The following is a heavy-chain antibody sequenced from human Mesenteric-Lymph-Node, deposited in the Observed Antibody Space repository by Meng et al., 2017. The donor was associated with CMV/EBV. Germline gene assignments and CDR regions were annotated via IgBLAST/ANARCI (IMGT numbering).Heavy chain of an antibody. Sequence: GGSLRLSCAASGFTFSSYAMSWVRQAPGKGLEWVSAISGSGGSTYYADSVEGRFTISRDNAKNSLYLQMNSLRAEDTAVYYCARGALDMVPVVIGLDSWGQGTLVTVSS. D-gene: IGHD2-2*01. CDR2: ISGSGGST. CDR3: ARGALDMVPVVIGLDS. J-gene: IGHJ5*01. V-gene: IGHV3-23*01. CDR1: GFTFSSYA.